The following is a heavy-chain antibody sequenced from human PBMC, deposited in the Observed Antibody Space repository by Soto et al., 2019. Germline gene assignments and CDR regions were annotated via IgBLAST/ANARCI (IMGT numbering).Heavy chain of an antibody. CDR1: GGTFSTYA. CDR2: VIPIFGTS. V-gene: IGHV1-69*01. D-gene: IGHD1-26*01. Sequence: QVQLVQSGAEVKKPGSSVKVSCKASGGTFSTYAISWVRQAPGQGLEWMGGVIPIFGTSTYAQNFQGRVTITADESTSTAYMELSRLRSEDTAVYYCARARVVGATRLYYHYGLDVWGQGTTVTFS. J-gene: IGHJ6*02. CDR3: ARARVVGATRLYYHYGLDV.